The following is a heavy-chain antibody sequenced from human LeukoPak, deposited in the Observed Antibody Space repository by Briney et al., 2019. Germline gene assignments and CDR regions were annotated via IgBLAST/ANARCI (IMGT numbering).Heavy chain of an antibody. Sequence: SETLSLTCSVSGGSISSGSYCWSWIRQPAGKGLEWIGRIYSSGSTNYNPSLKSRVTISVDTSKNQFSLKLSSVTAADTAVYYCARAGLGIATKFDPWGQGTLVTVSS. D-gene: IGHD6-13*01. CDR3: ARAGLGIATKFDP. CDR1: GGSISSGSYC. J-gene: IGHJ5*02. V-gene: IGHV4-61*02. CDR2: IYSSGST.